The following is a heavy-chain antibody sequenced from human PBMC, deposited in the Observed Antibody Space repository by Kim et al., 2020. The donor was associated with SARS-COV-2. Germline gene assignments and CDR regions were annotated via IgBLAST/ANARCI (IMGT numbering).Heavy chain of an antibody. V-gene: IGHV5-10-1*01. D-gene: IGHD3-3*01. J-gene: IGHJ6*02. CDR3: ARDEGNRFWYAMDV. Sequence: GESLKISCKGSGYSFTTYWINWVRQMPGEGLEWLGRIDPTDSYTTYSPSFQGHITISADKSISTAYLQWSSLRASDTATYYCARDEGNRFWYAMDVWGQGTTVPVSS. CDR1: GYSFTTYW. CDR2: IDPTDSYT.